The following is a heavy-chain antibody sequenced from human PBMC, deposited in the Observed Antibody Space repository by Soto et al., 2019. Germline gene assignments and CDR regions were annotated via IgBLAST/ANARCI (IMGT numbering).Heavy chain of an antibody. Sequence: GGSLRLSCAASGFTFSSYAMSWVRQAPGKGLEWVSAISGSGGSTYYADSVKGRFTISRDNSKNTLYLQMNSLRAEDTAVYYCAKFLDLMVYAITYYYGMDVWGQGTTVTVSS. CDR1: GFTFSSYA. CDR2: ISGSGGST. CDR3: AKFLDLMVYAITYYYGMDV. V-gene: IGHV3-23*01. D-gene: IGHD2-8*01. J-gene: IGHJ6*02.